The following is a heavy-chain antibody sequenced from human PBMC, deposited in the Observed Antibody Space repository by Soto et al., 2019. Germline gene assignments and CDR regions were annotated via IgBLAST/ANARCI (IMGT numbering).Heavy chain of an antibody. CDR1: GFTFSGSA. V-gene: IGHV3-73*02. CDR2: IRSKANSYAT. D-gene: IGHD1-26*01. J-gene: IGHJ4*02. Sequence: EVQLVESGGGLVQPGGSLKLSCAASGFTFSGSAMHWVRQASGKGLEWVGRIRSKANSYATAYAASVKGRFTISRDDSKNTAYLQMNILKTEDTAVYYCTRPPSGSYYVSDYWGQGTLVTVSS. CDR3: TRPPSGSYYVSDY.